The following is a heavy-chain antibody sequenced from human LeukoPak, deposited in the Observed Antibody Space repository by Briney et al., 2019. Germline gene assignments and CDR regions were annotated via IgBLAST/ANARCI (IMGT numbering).Heavy chain of an antibody. CDR3: AREGGSYYDP. Sequence: PGGSLRLSCAASGFTFSSYAMNWVRQAPGKGLEWVSTISGSGGSTYYADSVKGRFTISRDNSKNTLYLQMNSLRAEDAAVYYCAREGGSYYDPWGQGTLVTVSS. D-gene: IGHD1-26*01. J-gene: IGHJ5*02. CDR1: GFTFSSYA. CDR2: ISGSGGST. V-gene: IGHV3-23*01.